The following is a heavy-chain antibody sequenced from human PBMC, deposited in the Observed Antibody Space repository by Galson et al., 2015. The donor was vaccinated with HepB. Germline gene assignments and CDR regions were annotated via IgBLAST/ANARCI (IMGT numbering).Heavy chain of an antibody. CDR2: INPNTGIA. Sequence: SVKVSCKASGFTFTDYYVQWVRQAPGQGLEWIGRINPNTGIAVSAEKFQGRVAMTSDTSMSTVHMELSWLRSDDTAVYYCARTSLSWSNRDTDGFDVWGQGTMVTVSS. V-gene: IGHV1-2*06. J-gene: IGHJ3*01. CDR3: ARTSLSWSNRDTDGFDV. CDR1: GFTFTDYY. D-gene: IGHD2/OR15-2a*01.